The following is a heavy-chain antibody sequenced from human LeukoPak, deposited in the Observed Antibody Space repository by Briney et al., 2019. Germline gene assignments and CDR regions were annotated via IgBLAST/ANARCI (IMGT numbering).Heavy chain of an antibody. CDR1: GFTFSSYA. D-gene: IGHD3-9*01. V-gene: IGHV3-30-3*01. CDR3: ARTYYDILTGYYYGMDV. J-gene: IGHJ6*02. CDR2: ISYDGSNT. Sequence: GSLRLSCAASGFTFSSYAMHWVRQAPGKGLEWVAVISYDGSNTYYADSVKGRFTISRDNSKNTLYLQMNSLRAEDTAVYYCARTYYDILTGYYYGMDVWGQGTTVTVSS.